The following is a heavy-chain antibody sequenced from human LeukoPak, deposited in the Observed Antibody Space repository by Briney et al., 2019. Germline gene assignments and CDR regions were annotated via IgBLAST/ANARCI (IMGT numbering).Heavy chain of an antibody. V-gene: IGHV3-23*01. CDR2: ISNSGEST. CDR3: AKGYYGSGSYGWFDP. Sequence: GGSLRLSCAASGFTFSSYAMNWVRQAPGKGLEWVSTISNSGESTYYADSVKGRFTISRDNSKNTLYLHMNSLRAEDTAGYYCAKGYYGSGSYGWFDPWGQGTLVTVSS. CDR1: GFTFSSYA. J-gene: IGHJ5*02. D-gene: IGHD3-10*01.